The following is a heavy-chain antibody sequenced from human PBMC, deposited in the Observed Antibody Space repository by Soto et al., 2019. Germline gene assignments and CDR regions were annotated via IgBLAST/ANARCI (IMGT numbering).Heavy chain of an antibody. V-gene: IGHV5-51*01. CDR1: GYTFSNFW. CDR3: ARSPRSSPYFDY. Sequence: GESLKICCRCSGYTFSNFWIAWVRHLPGKGLEWMGIIYPGDHETRYSPSFHGKVTISADKSINTAYLQWSSLEASDSAFYYCARSPRSSPYFDYWGQGALVTVSS. CDR2: IYPGDHET. J-gene: IGHJ4*02. D-gene: IGHD6-13*01.